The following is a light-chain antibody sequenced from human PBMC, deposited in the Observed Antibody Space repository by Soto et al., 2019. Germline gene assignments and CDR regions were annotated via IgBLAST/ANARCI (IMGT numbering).Light chain of an antibody. CDR3: AAWDAGVSGPA. CDR1: SSNIGSKY. Sequence: QPVLTQPPSASGTPGQRVTISCSGSSSNIGSKYVYWYQQLPGTAPKLLMYRNNQRPSGVPDRFSGSKSGTSASLAISGLRSEDEDDYYCAAWDAGVSGPAFGGGTKVTVL. J-gene: IGLJ2*01. CDR2: RNN. V-gene: IGLV1-47*01.